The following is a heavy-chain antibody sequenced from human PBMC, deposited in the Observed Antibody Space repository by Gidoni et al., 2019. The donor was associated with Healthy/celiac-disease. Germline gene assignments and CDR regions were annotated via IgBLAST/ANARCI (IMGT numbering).Heavy chain of an antibody. V-gene: IGHV3-33*01. J-gene: IGHJ6*02. D-gene: IGHD3-10*01. Sequence: QVQLVESGGGVVQPGRSLRLSCAASGFTFSSYGMHWVRQAPGKGLEWVAVIWYDGSNKYYADSVKGRFTISRDNSKNTLYLQMNSLRAEDTAVYYCARASGGSGSYKSTNYYYYGMDVWGQGTTVTVSS. CDR1: GFTFSSYG. CDR2: IWYDGSNK. CDR3: ARASGGSGSYKSTNYYYYGMDV.